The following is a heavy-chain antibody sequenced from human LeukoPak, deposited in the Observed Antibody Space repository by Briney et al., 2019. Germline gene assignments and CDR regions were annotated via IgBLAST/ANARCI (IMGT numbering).Heavy chain of an antibody. V-gene: IGHV1-18*01. Sequence: ASVTVSCKASGYTFTIYGISWVRQAPGQGLEWMGWISAYNGNTNYAQKLQGRVTMTTDTSTSTAYMELRSLRSDDTAVYYCARSAYYDFWSGLYLDYWGQGTLVTVSS. CDR1: GYTFTIYG. J-gene: IGHJ4*02. CDR2: ISAYNGNT. CDR3: ARSAYYDFWSGLYLDY. D-gene: IGHD3-3*01.